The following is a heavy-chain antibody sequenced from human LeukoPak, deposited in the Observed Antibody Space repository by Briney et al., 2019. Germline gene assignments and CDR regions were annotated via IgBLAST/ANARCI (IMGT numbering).Heavy chain of an antibody. V-gene: IGHV4-34*01. CDR2: IHHSRGT. CDR3: ARGWLELNYYYMDV. Sequence: KPSETLSLTCAVYGDSFSGYYWSWIRQPPGKGLEWIGEIHHSRGTNYNPSLKSRVTISVDTSKNQFSLKLRSVTAADTAVYYCARGWLELNYYYMDVWAKGTTVTVSS. J-gene: IGHJ6*03. D-gene: IGHD1-7*01. CDR1: GDSFSGYY.